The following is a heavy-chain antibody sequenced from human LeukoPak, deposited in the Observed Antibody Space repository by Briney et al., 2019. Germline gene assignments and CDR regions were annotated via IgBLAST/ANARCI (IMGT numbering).Heavy chain of an antibody. CDR3: ARVYGVAGHCDTFYGMDV. Sequence: GASVKVSCKASGYTFTSYYMHWVRQAPGQGLEWMGIINPSGGSTSYAQKFQGRVTMTRDTSTSTVYMELSSLRSEDTAVYYCARVYGVAGHCDTFYGMDVWGKGTTVTVSS. V-gene: IGHV1-46*01. D-gene: IGHD6-19*01. CDR2: INPSGGST. CDR1: GYTFTSYY. J-gene: IGHJ6*04.